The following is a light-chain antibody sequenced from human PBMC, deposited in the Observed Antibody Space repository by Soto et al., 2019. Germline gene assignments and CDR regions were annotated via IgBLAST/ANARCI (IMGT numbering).Light chain of an antibody. V-gene: IGKV1-5*01. J-gene: IGKJ2*01. CDR2: DAS. CDR3: QRYDSYSRT. CDR1: QSIGSW. Sequence: DIPMTQSPSTLSASVGDRVTITCRASQSIGSWLAWYQQKPGKAPKLLIYDASNLQSGVPSRFSGRGSGTEFTLTINSLQPEDSATYYCQRYDSYSRTFGQGTRLQIK.